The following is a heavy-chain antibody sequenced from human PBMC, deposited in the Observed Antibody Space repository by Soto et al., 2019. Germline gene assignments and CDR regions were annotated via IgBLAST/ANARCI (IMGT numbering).Heavy chain of an antibody. V-gene: IGHV4-34*01. CDR3: ATAPKVSGSSQTRPDF. CDR2: ISQSGNT. Sequence: LSLTCSIYSGSFSGYYWSWIRQPPGQGLEGIGEISQSGNTNYSPSLKSRVSISIDTSKKQFSLNLASVSAHDTAVYYCATAPKVSGSSQTRPDFWGQGTLVTVSS. J-gene: IGHJ4*02. CDR1: SGSFSGYY. D-gene: IGHD6-6*01.